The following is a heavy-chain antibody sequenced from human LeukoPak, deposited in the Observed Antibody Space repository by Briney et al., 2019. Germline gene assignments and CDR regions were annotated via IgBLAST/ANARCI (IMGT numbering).Heavy chain of an antibody. CDR3: AKDLLTYYYDSSGSLFDY. V-gene: IGHV3-23*01. CDR1: GFTFSSYA. J-gene: IGHJ4*02. D-gene: IGHD3-22*01. CDR2: ISGSGGST. Sequence: GGSLRLSCAASGFTFSSYAMSWVRQAPGKGLEWVSAISGSGGSTYYADSVKGRFTISRDNSKSTLYLQMNSLRAEDTAVYYCAKDLLTYYYDSSGSLFDYWGQGTLVTVSS.